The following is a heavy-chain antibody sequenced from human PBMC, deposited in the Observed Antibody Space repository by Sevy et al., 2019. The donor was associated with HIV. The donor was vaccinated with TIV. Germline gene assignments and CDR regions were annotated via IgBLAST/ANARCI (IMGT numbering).Heavy chain of an antibody. J-gene: IGHJ4*02. CDR2: IKQDGSEK. Sequence: GGSLRLSCAASGFSFSWYWMSWVRQTPEKGLEWVANIKQDGSEKNYVDSVKGRFTISRDNAKNTLHLQMNSLRAEDTAVYYCARDLEFYDYGDYGPAFMPDYWGQGTLVTVSS. V-gene: IGHV3-7*01. D-gene: IGHD4-17*01. CDR3: ARDLEFYDYGDYGPAFMPDY. CDR1: GFSFSWYW.